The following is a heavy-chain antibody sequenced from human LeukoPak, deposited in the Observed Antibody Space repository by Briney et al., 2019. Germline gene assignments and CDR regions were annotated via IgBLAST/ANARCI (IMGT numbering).Heavy chain of an antibody. CDR2: IYYSGST. V-gene: IGHV4-59*08. CDR1: GGSISSYY. D-gene: IGHD3-10*01. Sequence: SETLSLTCTVSGGSISSYYWSWIRQPPGKGLEWIGYIYYSGSTTYNPSLKSRVTISVDTSKNQSSLKLSSVTAADTAVYYCATHYYGSGSYFDYWGQGTLDTVSS. J-gene: IGHJ4*02. CDR3: ATHYYGSGSYFDY.